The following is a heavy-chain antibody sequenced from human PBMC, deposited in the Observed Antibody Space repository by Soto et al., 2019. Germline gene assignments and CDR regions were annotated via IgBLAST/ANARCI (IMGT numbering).Heavy chain of an antibody. V-gene: IGHV4-59*08. J-gene: IGHJ5*02. Sequence: SETLSLTCTVSGGSISSFYWSWIRQPPGKGLEYIGYIHYSGSTNYSPSLKSRVTISLDTSKNHFSLKLTSVTAADTAVYYCARHLTGLDPWGQGTLVTVSS. CDR2: IHYSGST. CDR1: GGSISSFY. CDR3: ARHLTGLDP.